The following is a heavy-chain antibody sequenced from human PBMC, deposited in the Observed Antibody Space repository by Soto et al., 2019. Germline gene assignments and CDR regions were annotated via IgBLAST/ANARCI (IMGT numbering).Heavy chain of an antibody. D-gene: IGHD2-21*02. CDR3: AGGHRHIVVVTAPRGAFDI. CDR2: MNPNSGNT. V-gene: IGHV1-8*01. CDR1: GYTFTSYD. Sequence: GASVKVSCKASGYTFTSYDINWVRQATGQGLEWMGWMNPNSGNTGYAQKFQGRVTMTRNTSISTAYMELSSLRPEDTAVYYCAGGHRHIVVVTAPRGAFDIWGQGTMVTVSS. J-gene: IGHJ3*02.